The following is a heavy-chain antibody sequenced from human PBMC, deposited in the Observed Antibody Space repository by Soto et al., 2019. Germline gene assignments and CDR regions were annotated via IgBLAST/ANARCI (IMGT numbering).Heavy chain of an antibody. D-gene: IGHD6-19*01. Sequence: EVQLVESGGGLVQPGGSLGLSCIASGFTFSTYWMYWVRQGPGKGLVWVSRISGAGRGTYYEDAVEGRFTTSRDNAKKTVYMEMNSMRVEDTAVYYCVRGSNGWSGIDYWGQGTLVTVS. CDR3: VRGSNGWSGIDY. CDR1: GFTFSTYW. V-gene: IGHV3-74*01. CDR2: ISGAGRGT. J-gene: IGHJ4*02.